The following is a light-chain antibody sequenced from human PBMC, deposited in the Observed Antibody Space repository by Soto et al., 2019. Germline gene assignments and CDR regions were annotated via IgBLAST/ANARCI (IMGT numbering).Light chain of an antibody. CDR2: DTN. CDR3: LISYPGARV. CDR1: IEAVTSGHY. J-gene: IGLJ2*01. V-gene: IGLV7-46*01. Sequence: QAVVTQEPSLTVSPGGTVTLTCGSTIEAVTSGHYPCWFQQKPGQATRTLIYDTNNKHSWTPARFSGSLLGGKAALTLSGAQAEDEDDYYCLISYPGARVFGGGTKLTVL.